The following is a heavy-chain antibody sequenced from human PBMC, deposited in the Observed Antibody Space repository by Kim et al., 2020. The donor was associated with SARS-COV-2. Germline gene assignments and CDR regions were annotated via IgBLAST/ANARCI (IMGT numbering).Heavy chain of an antibody. V-gene: IGHV3-30-3*01. D-gene: IGHD1-1*01. CDR1: GFTFSSYA. CDR2: ISYDGSNK. Sequence: GGSLRLSCAASGFTFSSYAMHWVRQAPGKGLEWVAVISYDGSNKYYADSVKGRFTISRDNSKNTLYLQMNSLRAEDTAVYYCARDRGRGWNDDPFDYWG. J-gene: IGHJ4*01. CDR3: ARDRGRGWNDDPFDY.